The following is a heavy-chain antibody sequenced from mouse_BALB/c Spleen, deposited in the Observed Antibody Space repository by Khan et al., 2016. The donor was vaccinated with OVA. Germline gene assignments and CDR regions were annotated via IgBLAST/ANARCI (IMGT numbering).Heavy chain of an antibody. D-gene: IGHD1-1*01. CDR2: INPSTYYT. CDR3: VNHGSSSAWFTY. Sequence: VQLQESGAELAKPGASVKMSCKASDYTFTNYWMHWVKQRPGQGLEWIGYINPSTYYTEYNQKFKDKATLTADKSSSTAYMQLSSLTSEDSAVYYCVNHGSSSAWFTYWGQGTLVTVSA. J-gene: IGHJ3*01. CDR1: DYTFTNYW. V-gene: IGHV1-7*01.